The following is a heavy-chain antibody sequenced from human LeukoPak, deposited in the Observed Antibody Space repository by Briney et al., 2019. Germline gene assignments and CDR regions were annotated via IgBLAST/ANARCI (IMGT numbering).Heavy chain of an antibody. D-gene: IGHD3-22*01. V-gene: IGHV3-30*02. CDR3: AKDHSDYDSSGYYN. CDR1: GFTFSSYG. Sequence: GGSLRLSCAASGFTFSSYGMHWVRQAPGKGLEWVAFIRYDGSNKYYADSVKGRFTISRDNSKNTPYLQMNSLRAEDTAVYYCAKDHSDYDSSGYYNWGQGTLVTVSS. J-gene: IGHJ4*02. CDR2: IRYDGSNK.